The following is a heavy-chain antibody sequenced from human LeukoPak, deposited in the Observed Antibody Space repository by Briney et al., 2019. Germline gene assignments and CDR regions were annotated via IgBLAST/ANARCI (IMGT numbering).Heavy chain of an antibody. CDR2: ISGGGGST. V-gene: IGHV3-23*01. D-gene: IGHD4-11*01. Sequence: GGSLRLSCAASGLTFSSYAMNWVRQAPGKGLEWVSAISGGGGSTYYADSVKGRFTISRDNSKNTLYLQMNSLRAEDTAVYYCAKHTRGPTRGYFDYWGQGTLVTVSS. CDR1: GLTFSSYA. J-gene: IGHJ4*02. CDR3: AKHTRGPTRGYFDY.